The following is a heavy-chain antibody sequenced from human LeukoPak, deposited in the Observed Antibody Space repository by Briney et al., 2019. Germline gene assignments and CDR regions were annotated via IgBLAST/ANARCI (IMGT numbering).Heavy chain of an antibody. CDR3: ASKGYTNGNFDY. CDR1: GGSISSTNW. J-gene: IGHJ4*02. CDR2: IYPSGST. Sequence: PETRSLTCAVSGGSISSTNWWSWVRQPPGKGLEWIGEIYPSGSTNYNPSLKSRVTISVDKSRNEFSLKLSSVTAADTAVYYCASKGYTNGNFDYWGQGTLVTVSA. D-gene: IGHD5-18*01. V-gene: IGHV4-4*03.